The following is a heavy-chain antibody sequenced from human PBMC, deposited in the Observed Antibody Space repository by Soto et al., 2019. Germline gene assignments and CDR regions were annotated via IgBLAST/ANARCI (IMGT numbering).Heavy chain of an antibody. D-gene: IGHD3-10*01. CDR1: GYTFTSYA. CDR2: INAGNGNT. J-gene: IGHJ3*02. V-gene: IGHV1-3*01. Sequence: ASVKVSCKASGYTFTSYAMHWVRQAPGQRLEWMGWINAGNGNTKYSQKFQGRVTITRDTSASTAYMELSSLRSEDTAVYYCARGDYYGSGSYVPLSEVAFDIWGQGTMVTVSS. CDR3: ARGDYYGSGSYVPLSEVAFDI.